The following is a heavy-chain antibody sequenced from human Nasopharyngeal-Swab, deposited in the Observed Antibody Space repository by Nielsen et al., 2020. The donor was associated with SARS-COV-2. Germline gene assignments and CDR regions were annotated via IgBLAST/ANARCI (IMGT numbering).Heavy chain of an antibody. CDR2: IYYSGST. Sequence: SETLSLTCTVSGGSISSYYWSWIRQPPGKGLEWIGYIYYSGSTNYNPSLKSRVTISVDTSKNQSSLKLSSVTAADTAVYYCARGFECGSGSYYRTYYYYYMDVWGKGTTVTVSS. V-gene: IGHV4-59*01. D-gene: IGHD3-10*01. J-gene: IGHJ6*03. CDR1: GGSISSYY. CDR3: ARGFECGSGSYYRTYYYYYMDV.